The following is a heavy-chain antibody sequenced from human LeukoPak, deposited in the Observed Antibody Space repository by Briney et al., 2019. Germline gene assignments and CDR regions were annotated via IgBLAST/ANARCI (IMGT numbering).Heavy chain of an antibody. V-gene: IGHV3-64*01. Sequence: GGSLRLSCAASGFTFSRYSMHWVRQAPGKGLEYVSAISNNGGSTYYAKSVKGRFTISRDNSKNTLYLQRGSLRAEDMAVYYCARTSIAAREADYWGQGTLVTVSS. J-gene: IGHJ4*02. CDR3: ARTSIAAREADY. D-gene: IGHD6-6*01. CDR2: ISNNGGST. CDR1: GFTFSRYS.